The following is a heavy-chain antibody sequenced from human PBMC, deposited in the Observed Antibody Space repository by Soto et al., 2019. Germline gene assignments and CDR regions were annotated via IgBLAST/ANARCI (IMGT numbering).Heavy chain of an antibody. D-gene: IGHD2-15*01. CDR1: GFTFSSYG. Sequence: QVQLVESGGGVVQPGRSLRLSCAASGFTFSSYGMHWVRQAPGKGLEWVAVISYDGSNKYYADSVKGRFTISRDNPKNTLYLQMNSLRAEDTAVYYCAKDFVVVVAATPVYYYYGMDVWGQGTTVTVSS. CDR2: ISYDGSNK. V-gene: IGHV3-30*18. J-gene: IGHJ6*02. CDR3: AKDFVVVVAATPVYYYYGMDV.